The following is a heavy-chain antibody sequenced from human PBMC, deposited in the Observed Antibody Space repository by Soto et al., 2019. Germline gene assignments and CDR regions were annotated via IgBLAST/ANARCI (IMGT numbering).Heavy chain of an antibody. CDR2: INHSGST. CDR3: ARGFTISIDY. V-gene: IGHV4-34*01. CDR1: GGSFSGYY. J-gene: IGHJ4*02. D-gene: IGHD3-10*01. Sequence: SETLSLTCAVYGGSFSGYYWSWIRQPPGKGLEWIGEINHSGSTNYNPSLKSRVTISVDTSKNQFSLKLSSVTAADTAVYYCARGFTISIDYWGQGTPVTVSS.